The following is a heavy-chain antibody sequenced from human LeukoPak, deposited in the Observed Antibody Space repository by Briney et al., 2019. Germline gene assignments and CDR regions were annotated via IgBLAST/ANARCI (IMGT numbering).Heavy chain of an antibody. J-gene: IGHJ3*02. CDR1: AVSISTYY. D-gene: IGHD5-12*01. CDR2: IYYTGST. V-gene: IGHV4-59*01. Sequence: PSETLSLTCSVSAVSISTYYWTWVRQPPGKGLEWIGNIYYTGSTNYNPSLKSRVSISVDTSKNQFSLMLSSVTAADTAVYYCARVYGSGYDFRGAFDSWGQGTMVTVSS. CDR3: ARVYGSGYDFRGAFDS.